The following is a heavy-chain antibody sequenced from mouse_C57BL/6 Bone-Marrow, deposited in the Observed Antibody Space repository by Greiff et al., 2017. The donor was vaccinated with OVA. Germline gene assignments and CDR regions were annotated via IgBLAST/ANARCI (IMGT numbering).Heavy chain of an antibody. CDR2: ISYSGST. Sequence: EVQLQQSGPGMVKPSQSLSLTCTVTGYSITSGYDWHWIRHFPGNKLEWMGYISYSGSTNYNPSLKSRISITHDTSKNHFFLKLHSVTTEDTATYYCARGPGYYAMDYWGQGTSVTVSS. CDR1: GYSITSGYD. CDR3: ARGPGYYAMDY. V-gene: IGHV3-1*01. J-gene: IGHJ4*01.